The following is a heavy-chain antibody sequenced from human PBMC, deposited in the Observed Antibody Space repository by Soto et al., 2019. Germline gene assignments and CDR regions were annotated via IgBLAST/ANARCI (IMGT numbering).Heavy chain of an antibody. D-gene: IGHD2-15*01. Sequence: MYWMRQAPGKGLEWVASISSDNNYIYYRDSVEGRFTISRDNAKNSLYLQMTSLGAEDTAVYYCARGRTCTGASCYGGGDYWGQGTLVTVSS. J-gene: IGHJ4*02. CDR3: ARGRTCTGASCYGGGDY. V-gene: IGHV3-21*06. CDR2: ISSDNNYI.